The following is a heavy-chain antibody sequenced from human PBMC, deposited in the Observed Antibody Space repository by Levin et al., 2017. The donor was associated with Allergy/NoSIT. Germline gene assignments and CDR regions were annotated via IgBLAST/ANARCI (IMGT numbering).Heavy chain of an antibody. V-gene: IGHV3-23*01. Sequence: GESLKISCAASAFTFTSYAMSWVRQAPGKGLEWVSTISGSADRTYYTDSVKGRFTISRDNSKNTLYLQMTSLRGEDTAVYYCAKAAMVRGIIPYSWGQGTLVTVSS. J-gene: IGHJ4*02. CDR2: ISGSADRT. CDR1: AFTFTSYA. D-gene: IGHD3-10*01. CDR3: AKAAMVRGIIPYS.